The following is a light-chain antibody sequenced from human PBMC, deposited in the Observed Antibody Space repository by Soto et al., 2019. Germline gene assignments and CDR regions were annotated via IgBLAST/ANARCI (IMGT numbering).Light chain of an antibody. Sequence: EIVMTQAPATVSVSPGERASLSCRASQSVSSKLAWFQQKPGQAPSLVIYGVSTRATGVPVRFSGSGSGTDFTLTISRLEPEDFAVYYCQQYGSSPITFGQGTRLAIK. V-gene: IGKV3-20*01. CDR2: GVS. CDR1: QSVSSK. J-gene: IGKJ5*01. CDR3: QQYGSSPIT.